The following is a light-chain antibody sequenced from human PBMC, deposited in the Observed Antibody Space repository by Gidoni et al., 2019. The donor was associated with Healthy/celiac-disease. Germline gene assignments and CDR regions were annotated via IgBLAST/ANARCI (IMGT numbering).Light chain of an antibody. Sequence: IVLTQSPAPLPLSPGESATLSCRPSQSVSSYLAWYQQKPGQAPRLLIYDASHRATGIPARVSCRGSGTDFTLAISSLEPEEVAVDYWQQRSNRPPTFGQGTKVEIK. CDR3: QQRSNRPPT. CDR1: QSVSSY. CDR2: DAS. J-gene: IGKJ1*01. V-gene: IGKV3-11*01.